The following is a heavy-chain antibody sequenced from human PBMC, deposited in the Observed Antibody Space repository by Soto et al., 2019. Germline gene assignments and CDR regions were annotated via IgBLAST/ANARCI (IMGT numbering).Heavy chain of an antibody. J-gene: IGHJ5*02. CDR2: INPGNGNT. CDR3: ASGRGYCSSTSCQGFDP. D-gene: IGHD2-2*01. Sequence: ASVKVSCKASGYTFTSYGMNWVRQAPGRGLEWMGWINPGNGNTKYSQKFQGRVIIERDTSASTAYMELSSLRSEDTAVYYCASGRGYCSSTSCQGFDPWGQGTLVTVSS. CDR1: GYTFTSYG. V-gene: IGHV1-3*01.